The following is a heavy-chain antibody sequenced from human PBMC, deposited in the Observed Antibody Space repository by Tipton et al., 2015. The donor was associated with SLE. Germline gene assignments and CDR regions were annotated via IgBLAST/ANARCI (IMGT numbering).Heavy chain of an antibody. V-gene: IGHV4-59*12. D-gene: IGHD3-10*01. Sequence: TLSLTCTVSGGSISSYYWSWVRQPPGKGLEWIGYISYNGSTNYNPSLKSRVTISVDTSKNQFSLKLNSVTAADTAVYYCAREGITIVRGVPKVYYGMDVWGQGTMVTVSS. CDR1: GGSISSYY. J-gene: IGHJ6*02. CDR2: ISYNGST. CDR3: AREGITIVRGVPKVYYGMDV.